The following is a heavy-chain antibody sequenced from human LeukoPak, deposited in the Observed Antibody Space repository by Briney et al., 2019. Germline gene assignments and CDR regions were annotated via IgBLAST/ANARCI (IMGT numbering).Heavy chain of an antibody. Sequence: ASLKVSCKASGYTFTGYYMHWVRQAPGQGLEWMGWINPNSGGTNYAQKFEGWVTMTRDTSISTAYMELSRLRSDDTAVYYCATDPLWFGESYWGQGTLVTVSS. CDR2: INPNSGGT. J-gene: IGHJ4*02. CDR1: GYTFTGYY. D-gene: IGHD3-10*01. CDR3: ATDPLWFGESY. V-gene: IGHV1-2*04.